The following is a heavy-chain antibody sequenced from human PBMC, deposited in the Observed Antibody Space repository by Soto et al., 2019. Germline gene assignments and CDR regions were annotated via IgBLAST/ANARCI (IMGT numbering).Heavy chain of an antibody. CDR1: GFTFSSHW. V-gene: IGHV3-74*01. CDR2: IDSDGGYT. Sequence: GGSLRLSCAASGFTFSSHWMHWVRQVPGKGLMWVSRIDSDGGYTDYADFVKGRFTISRDNAKNTLYLQMNSLTADDTAVYYCARGTVAASGIDYWGQGTLVTVSS. J-gene: IGHJ4*02. CDR3: ARGTVAASGIDY. D-gene: IGHD6-13*01.